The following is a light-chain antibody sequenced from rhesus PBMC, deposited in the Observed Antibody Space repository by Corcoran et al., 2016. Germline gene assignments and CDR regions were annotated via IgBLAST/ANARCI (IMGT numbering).Light chain of an antibody. Sequence: DIQMTQSPSSLSASVGDRVTITCRASQGISNWLAWYQQQTGKAPKLLIYRASNLETGVPSRFSGTGSGTDFTLTISSLQPEDIATYYCQQHDNSPFTFGPGTKLDIK. CDR3: QQHDNSPFT. J-gene: IGKJ3*01. CDR2: RAS. V-gene: IGKV1-69*01. CDR1: QGISNW.